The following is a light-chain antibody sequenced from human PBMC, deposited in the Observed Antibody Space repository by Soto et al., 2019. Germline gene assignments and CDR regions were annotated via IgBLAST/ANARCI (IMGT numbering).Light chain of an antibody. V-gene: IGLV1-44*01. CDR2: GND. Sequence: QSVLPQPPSASGAPGQRVTISCSGTSSNLGGHSVNWYQQLPGTAPKLLIYGNDQRTSGVPDRFSGSKSGTSASLAISGLQSEDEADYYCSAWDYSLNGPVFGGGTKLTVL. J-gene: IGLJ2*01. CDR3: SAWDYSLNGPV. CDR1: SSNLGGHS.